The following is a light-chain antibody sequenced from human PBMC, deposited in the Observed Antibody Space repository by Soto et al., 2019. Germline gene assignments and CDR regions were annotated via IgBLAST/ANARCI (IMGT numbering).Light chain of an antibody. J-gene: IGKJ1*01. Sequence: EVVLTQSPVTLSVSPGERATLSCRASHSVNTKLAWYQQKPGQAPRLIIYGAFFRASDVPATFSGSGSGTEFTLAISSMQSEDFAVYYCLQYNTWPRTFGQGTKVDIK. CDR1: HSVNTK. CDR3: LQYNTWPRT. CDR2: GAF. V-gene: IGKV3-15*01.